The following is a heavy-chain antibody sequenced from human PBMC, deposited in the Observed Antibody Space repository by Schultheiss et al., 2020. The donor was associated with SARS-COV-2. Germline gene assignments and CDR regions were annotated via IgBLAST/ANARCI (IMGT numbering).Heavy chain of an antibody. CDR1: GFTFSSYA. D-gene: IGHD5-18*01. CDR2: ISGSGGST. Sequence: GGSLRLSCAASGFTFSSYAMSWVRQAPGKGLEWVSAISGSGGSTYYADSVKGRFTISRDNSKNTLYLQMNSLRAEDTAVYYCARVRKYSYGGRYFDYWGQGTLVTVSS. J-gene: IGHJ4*02. CDR3: ARVRKYSYGGRYFDY. V-gene: IGHV3-23*01.